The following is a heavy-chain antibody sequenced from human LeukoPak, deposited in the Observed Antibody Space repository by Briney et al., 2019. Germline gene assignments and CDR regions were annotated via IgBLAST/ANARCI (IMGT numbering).Heavy chain of an antibody. Sequence: PSQTLSLTCTVSGGSISSGGYYWSWIRQHPGKGLERIGYIYYSGSTYYNPSLKSRVTISVDTSKHQFSLKLSSVTAADTAVYYCARVTYSSSSSPLDYWGQGTLVTVSS. D-gene: IGHD6-6*01. V-gene: IGHV4-31*03. J-gene: IGHJ4*02. CDR3: ARVTYSSSSSPLDY. CDR1: GGSISSGGYY. CDR2: IYYSGST.